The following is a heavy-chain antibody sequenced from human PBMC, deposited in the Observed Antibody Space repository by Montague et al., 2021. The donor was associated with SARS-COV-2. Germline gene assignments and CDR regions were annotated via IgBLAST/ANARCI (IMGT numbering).Heavy chain of an antibody. D-gene: IGHD3-22*01. CDR3: ARISRNSGFVGVFDI. Sequence: SETLSLTCTVSGGSISSFYWSWFRQPPGEGLEWIGYISDSGSTNYNPSLTSRVTISADTPKNQFSLRLSSVTAADTAVYYCARISRNSGFVGVFDIWGQGTLVTVSS. J-gene: IGHJ3*02. V-gene: IGHV4-59*01. CDR1: GGSISSFY. CDR2: ISDSGST.